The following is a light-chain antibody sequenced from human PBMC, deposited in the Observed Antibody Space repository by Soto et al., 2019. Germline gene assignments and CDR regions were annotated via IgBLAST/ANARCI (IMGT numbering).Light chain of an antibody. V-gene: IGLV2-8*01. Sequence: QSALTQPPSASGSPGQSVTISCTGSRSDIGDSNYVSWYQQHPRKAPKLIISEVINRPSGVPDRFSASKSGNTASLTISGLQAEDEADSYCASKAGSSRHVVFGGGTKLTVL. CDR2: EVI. CDR1: RSDIGDSNY. CDR3: ASKAGSSRHVV. J-gene: IGLJ2*01.